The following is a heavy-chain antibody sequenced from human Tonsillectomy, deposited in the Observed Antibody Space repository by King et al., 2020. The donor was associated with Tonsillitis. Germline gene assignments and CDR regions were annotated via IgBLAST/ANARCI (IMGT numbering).Heavy chain of an antibody. D-gene: IGHD2-15*01. CDR2: ISGSGGST. J-gene: IGHJ4*03. Sequence: VQLVESGGGLVQPGGSLRLSCAASGFTFSSYAMSWVRQAPGKGLEWVSGISGSGGSTYYADSVKGRFSISRDNSKNTLYLQMNSLRAEDTAVYYCAKGRIWVVVVVAANPFSGSFGYWGQGTLVTVSS. CDR1: GFTFSSYA. CDR3: AKGRIWVVVVVAANPFSGSFGY. V-gene: IGHV3-23*04.